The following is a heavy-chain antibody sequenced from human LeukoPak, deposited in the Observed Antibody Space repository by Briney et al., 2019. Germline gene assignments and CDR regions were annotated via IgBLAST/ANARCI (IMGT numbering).Heavy chain of an antibody. D-gene: IGHD6-6*01. CDR1: GASIASYS. J-gene: IGHJ4*02. CDR3: ATAPEYSSSSPLDY. V-gene: IGHV4-59*01. CDR2: MYNSGST. Sequence: SETLSLTCTVSGASIASYSWSWFRQPPGKGLEWIGYMYNSGSTNYNPSLKSRVTISVGTSKNQFSLNLTSVTAADTAVYYCATAPEYSSSSPLDYWGQGTLVTVSS.